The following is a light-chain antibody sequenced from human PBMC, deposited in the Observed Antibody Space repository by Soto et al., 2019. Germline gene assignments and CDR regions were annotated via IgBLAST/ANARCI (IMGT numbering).Light chain of an antibody. J-gene: IGKJ5*01. CDR2: DAS. CDR3: QQYGSSPIT. Sequence: PGERATLSCRASQFVSSYLAWYQQKPGQVPRLLIYDASNRATGTPDRFSGTKSGTDFTLTIRRLEPEDAAVYYCQQYGSSPITFGQGTRLEIK. CDR1: QFVSSY. V-gene: IGKV3-20*01.